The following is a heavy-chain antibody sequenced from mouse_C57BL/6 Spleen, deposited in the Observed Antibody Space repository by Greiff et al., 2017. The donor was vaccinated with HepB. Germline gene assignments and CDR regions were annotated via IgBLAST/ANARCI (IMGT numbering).Heavy chain of an antibody. CDR1: GYTFTSYW. V-gene: IGHV1-52*01. D-gene: IGHD1-1*01. CDR2: IDPSDSDT. CDR3: ESLEYYGLDY. Sequence: QVQLQQPGAELVRPGSSVKLSCKASGYTFTSYWMHWVKQRPLQGLERIGNIDPSDSDTHYNQTFKDKATLTVDKSSSTAYMQLSSLTSEDSAVYYCESLEYYGLDYWGQGTTLTVSA. J-gene: IGHJ2*01.